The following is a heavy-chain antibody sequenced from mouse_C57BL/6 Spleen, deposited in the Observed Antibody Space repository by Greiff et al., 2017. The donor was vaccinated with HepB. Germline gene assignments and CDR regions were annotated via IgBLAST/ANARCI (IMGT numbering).Heavy chain of an antibody. J-gene: IGHJ2*01. V-gene: IGHV5-9*01. CDR2: ISGGGGNT. D-gene: IGHD2-4*01. CDR1: GFTFSSYT. Sequence: EVKLMESGGGLVKPGGSLKLSCAASGFTFSSYTMSWVRQTPEKRLEWVATISGGGGNTYYPDSVKGRFTISRDNAKNTLYLQMSSLRSEDTALYYCARRDYDYDGYFDYWGQGTTLTVSS. CDR3: ARRDYDYDGYFDY.